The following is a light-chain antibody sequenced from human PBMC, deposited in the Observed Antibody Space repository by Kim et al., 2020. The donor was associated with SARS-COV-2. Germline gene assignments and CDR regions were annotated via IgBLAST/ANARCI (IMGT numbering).Light chain of an antibody. V-gene: IGKV3-20*01. CDR1: QSVSRKY. Sequence: IVLTQSPCTLSLSAGERATLSCRASQSVSRKYLAWYQQKPGQAPSLLIYGASSRATGIPDRFSGSGSGTDFTLTISRLEPEDCAVYYCQQYEDSPWTFGQGTKVDIK. CDR3: QQYEDSPWT. CDR2: GAS. J-gene: IGKJ1*01.